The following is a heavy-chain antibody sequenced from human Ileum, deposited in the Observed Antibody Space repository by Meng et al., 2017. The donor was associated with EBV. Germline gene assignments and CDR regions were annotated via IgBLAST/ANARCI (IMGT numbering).Heavy chain of an antibody. Sequence: MLSVTLSLKCIVSCDCVSNATYYCNLIRQPLVNGLEWIWYIYDNGNTDYNPSLESRVTISLCMSKNQFSLNLSYVTFADTAMYYFSRATTITRGKFFDYWGQGTLVTVSS. CDR2: IYDNGNT. CDR1: CDCVSNATYY. D-gene: IGHD4-11*01. J-gene: IGHJ4*02. CDR3: SRATTITRGKFFDY. V-gene: IGHV4-61*01.